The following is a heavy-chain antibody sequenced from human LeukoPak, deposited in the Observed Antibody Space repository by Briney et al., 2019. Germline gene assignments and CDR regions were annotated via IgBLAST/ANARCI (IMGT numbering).Heavy chain of an antibody. CDR2: IIPILGIA. Sequence: ASVKVSCKASGGTFSSYAISWVRQAPGQRLEWMGRIIPILGIANYAQKFQGRVTITADKSTSTAYMELSSLRSEDTAVYYCAREPNDILTGYSYYFDYWGQGTLVTVSS. V-gene: IGHV1-69*04. CDR3: AREPNDILTGYSYYFDY. J-gene: IGHJ4*02. D-gene: IGHD3-9*01. CDR1: GGTFSSYA.